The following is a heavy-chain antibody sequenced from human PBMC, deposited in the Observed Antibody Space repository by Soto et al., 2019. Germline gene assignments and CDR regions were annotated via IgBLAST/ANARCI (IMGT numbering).Heavy chain of an antibody. V-gene: IGHV4-39*01. CDR3: ARQGSY. CDR1: GVSISDTSYY. CDR2: IYFNGNT. J-gene: IGHJ4*02. Sequence: QLQLQESGPGLVKPSETLSLTCNVSGVSISDTSYYWGWIRQPPGKGLEWIGTIYFNGNTFYNPSLKRRLTISVDTSKNKTTLRLTSVTAADTAVYYCARQGSYWGQGTLVAVSS.